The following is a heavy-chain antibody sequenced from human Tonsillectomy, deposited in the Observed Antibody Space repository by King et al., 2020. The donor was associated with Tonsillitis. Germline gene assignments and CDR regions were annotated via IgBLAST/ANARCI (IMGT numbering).Heavy chain of an antibody. D-gene: IGHD3-9*01. J-gene: IGHJ2*01. CDR2: IYYSGST. CDR1: GGSISSSSYY. Sequence: QLQESGPGLVKPSETLSLTCTVSGGSISSSSYYWGWIRQPPGKGLEWIGSIYYSGSTFYNPSLKSRVTISVDTSKNQFSLKLSSVTAADTAVYYCASYHYDIFSFDLWGRGTLVTVSA. CDR3: ASYHYDIFSFDL. V-gene: IGHV4-39*01.